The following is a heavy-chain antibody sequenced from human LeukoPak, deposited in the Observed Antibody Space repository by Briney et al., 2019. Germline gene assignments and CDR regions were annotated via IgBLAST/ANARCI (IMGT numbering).Heavy chain of an antibody. CDR1: GFTSSNYW. CDR3: ATYSSLNRREFQY. CDR2: IKTDGSEK. D-gene: IGHD3-22*01. Sequence: GGSLRLSCEGSGFTSSNYWMGWVRQAPGKGLQWVANIKTDGSEKYVDSVKGRFTISRDNAKNSLYLQMNSLRAEDTAVYYCATYSSLNRREFQYWGQGTLLTVSS. J-gene: IGHJ1*01. V-gene: IGHV3-7*01.